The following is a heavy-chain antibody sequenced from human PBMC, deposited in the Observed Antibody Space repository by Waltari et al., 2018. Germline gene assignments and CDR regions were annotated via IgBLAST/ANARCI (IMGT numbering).Heavy chain of an antibody. CDR2: IQPGDSET. D-gene: IGHD3-22*01. V-gene: IGHV5-51*01. J-gene: IGHJ3*02. Sequence: EEQLLQSGAEMKKPGESLKISCEASGYTFSNYWIAWVRQKPGKGLEWLGTIQPGDSETKYSPSFQGQVTISVDKSINITYLQWSSLRASDTAIFYCARQSVVSAHGDAFDIWGQGTRVIVSS. CDR1: GYTFSNYW. CDR3: ARQSVVSAHGDAFDI.